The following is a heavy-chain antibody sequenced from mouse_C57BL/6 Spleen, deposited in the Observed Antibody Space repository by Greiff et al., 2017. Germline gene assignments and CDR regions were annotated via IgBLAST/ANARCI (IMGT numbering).Heavy chain of an antibody. CDR2: IDPSDSYT. V-gene: IGHV1-69*01. Sequence: QVQLQQPGAELVMPGASVKLSCKASGYTFTSYWMHWVKQRPGQGLEWIGEIDPSDSYTNYNQKFKGKSTLTVDKSSSTAYMQLSSLTSEDSAVYYCARWAHLESTVVAPFDYWGQGTTLTVSS. J-gene: IGHJ2*01. D-gene: IGHD1-1*01. CDR1: GYTFTSYW. CDR3: ARWAHLESTVVAPFDY.